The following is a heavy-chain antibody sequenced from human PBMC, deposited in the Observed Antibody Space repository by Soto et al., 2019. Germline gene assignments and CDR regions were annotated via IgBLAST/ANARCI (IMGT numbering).Heavy chain of an antibody. D-gene: IGHD1-7*01. V-gene: IGHV3-48*02. Sequence: GGSLRRSGAASGCSFSTYIMHWVSQARGRGLEWLSDVSSGSGTIYYAGSVKSRFTISRDNAKNSLYLQMNSLRDAAPALYLCASNRGNSCGLCDYCRQRPLVTASS. CDR2: VSSGSGTI. CDR1: GCSFSTYI. CDR3: ASNRGNSCGLCDY. J-gene: IGHJ4*02.